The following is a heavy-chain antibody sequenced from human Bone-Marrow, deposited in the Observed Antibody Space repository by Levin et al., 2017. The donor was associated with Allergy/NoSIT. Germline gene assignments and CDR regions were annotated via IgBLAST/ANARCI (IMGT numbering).Heavy chain of an antibody. CDR3: ARGGDGDPVVY. CDR2: IYQSGST. D-gene: IGHD4-17*01. J-gene: IGHJ4*02. V-gene: IGHV4-30-2*01. CDR1: GGSISSGGYS. Sequence: PSETLSLTCVVSGGSISSGGYSWNWIRQPPGKGLEWIGYIYQSGSTYYNPSLKSRVTISVDRSKTQFSLRLSSVTAADTAVYYCARGGDGDPVVYWGQGTLVTVSS.